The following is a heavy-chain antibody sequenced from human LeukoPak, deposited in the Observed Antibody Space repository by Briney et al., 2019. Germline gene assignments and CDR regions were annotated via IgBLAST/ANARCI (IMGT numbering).Heavy chain of an antibody. CDR1: GGTFSFYA. D-gene: IGHD5-18*01. Sequence: SVKVSGKASGGTFSFYAISWVRQAPGQGLEWMGRIIPIFNITNYAQKFLGRVTLTSDESTSTAYMELSILRSEDTAVYYCARGHSGMTVMVNLDYWGQGTLVTVSS. J-gene: IGHJ4*02. CDR3: ARGHSGMTVMVNLDY. CDR2: IIPIFNIT. V-gene: IGHV1-69*01.